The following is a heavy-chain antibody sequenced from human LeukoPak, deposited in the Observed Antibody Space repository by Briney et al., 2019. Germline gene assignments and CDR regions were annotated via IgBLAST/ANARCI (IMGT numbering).Heavy chain of an antibody. D-gene: IGHD3-22*01. Sequence: ASVKVSCKASGGTFSIYAISWVRQAPGQGLEWMGGIIPIFGTANYAQKFQGRVTITADESTSTAYMELSSLRSEDTAVYYCARVLAYYDSSGPFDYWGQGTLVTVSS. CDR2: IIPIFGTA. CDR1: GGTFSIYA. CDR3: ARVLAYYDSSGPFDY. J-gene: IGHJ4*02. V-gene: IGHV1-69*13.